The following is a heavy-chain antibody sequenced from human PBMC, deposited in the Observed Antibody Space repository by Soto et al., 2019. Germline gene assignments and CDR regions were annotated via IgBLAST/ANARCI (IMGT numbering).Heavy chain of an antibody. CDR2: INSDGSST. CDR3: ARVGRMGHGMDV. J-gene: IGHJ6*02. CDR1: GFTFSSYW. D-gene: IGHD3-16*01. V-gene: IGHV3-74*01. Sequence: EVQLVESGGGLVQPGGSLRLSCAASGFTFSSYWMHWVRQAPGKGLVWVSRINSDGSSTSYADSVKGRFTISRDNAKNTLYLKMNSLRDEDTAVYYCARVGRMGHGMDVWGQGTTVTVSS.